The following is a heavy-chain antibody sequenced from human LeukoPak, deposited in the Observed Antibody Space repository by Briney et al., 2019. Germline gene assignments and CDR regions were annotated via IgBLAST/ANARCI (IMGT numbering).Heavy chain of an antibody. D-gene: IGHD1-26*01. J-gene: IGHJ4*02. CDR2: INHSGST. CDR3: ASSGSYRFDY. CDR1: GGSFSGYY. Sequence: SETLSLTCAVYGGSFSGYYWSWIRQPPGKGLEWIGEINHSGSTNYNPSLKSQVTISVDTSKNQFSLKLSSVTAADTAVYYCASSGSYRFDYWGQGTLVTVSS. V-gene: IGHV4-34*01.